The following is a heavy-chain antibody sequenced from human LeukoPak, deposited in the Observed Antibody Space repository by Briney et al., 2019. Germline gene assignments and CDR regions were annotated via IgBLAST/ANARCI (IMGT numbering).Heavy chain of an antibody. D-gene: IGHD3-22*01. CDR3: AKGVSSGYYHTLFDY. CDR2: IYYSGSS. Sequence: ASETLSLTCTVSGGSISSSSYYWGWIRQPPGQGLEWIGSIYYSGSSYYNPSLKRRVTISVDTSKNQFSLKLSSVTAADTAVYYCAKGVSSGYYHTLFDYWGQGTLVTVSS. V-gene: IGHV4-39*01. J-gene: IGHJ4*02. CDR1: GGSISSSSYY.